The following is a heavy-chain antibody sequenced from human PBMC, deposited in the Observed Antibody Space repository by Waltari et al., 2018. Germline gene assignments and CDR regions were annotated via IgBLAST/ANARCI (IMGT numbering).Heavy chain of an antibody. V-gene: IGHV1-18*01. CDR1: GYTFTSYG. CDR3: AAITMGRGGY. D-gene: IGHD3-10*01. Sequence: QVQLVQSGAEVKKPGASVKVSCKASGYTFTSYGISWVRQAPGQGLEWMGWISAYNGNTNYAQKLQRRITKTKAKYTRTAYMELRSLRSDDTDVYYSAAITMGRGGYWGQGTLVTDSS. J-gene: IGHJ4*02. CDR2: ISAYNGNT.